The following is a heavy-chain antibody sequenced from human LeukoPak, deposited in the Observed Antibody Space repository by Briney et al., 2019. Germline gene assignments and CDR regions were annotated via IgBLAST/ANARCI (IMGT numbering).Heavy chain of an antibody. D-gene: IGHD6-13*01. CDR1: GFTVNTNY. CDR3: ARDLAAAGPGGIDY. Sequence: GGSLRLSCAVFGFTVNTNYMSWVRQAPGKGLEWVAVISYDGSNKYYADSVKGRFTISRDNSKNTLYLQMNSLRAEDTAVYYCARDLAAAGPGGIDYWGQGTLVTVSS. J-gene: IGHJ4*02. CDR2: ISYDGSNK. V-gene: IGHV3-30-3*01.